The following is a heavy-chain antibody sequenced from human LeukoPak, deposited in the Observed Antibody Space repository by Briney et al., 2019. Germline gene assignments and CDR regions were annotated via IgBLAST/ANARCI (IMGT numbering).Heavy chain of an antibody. D-gene: IGHD3-10*01. Sequence: GGSLRLSCTASGFTFGDYAMSWVRQAPGEGLEWVGFIRSKAYGGTTEYAASVKGRFTISRDDSKSIAYLQMNSLKTEDTAVYYCTRDPYYYGSGSLPYYFDYWGQGTLVTVSS. CDR2: IRSKAYGGTT. CDR3: TRDPYYYGSGSLPYYFDY. V-gene: IGHV3-49*04. CDR1: GFTFGDYA. J-gene: IGHJ4*02.